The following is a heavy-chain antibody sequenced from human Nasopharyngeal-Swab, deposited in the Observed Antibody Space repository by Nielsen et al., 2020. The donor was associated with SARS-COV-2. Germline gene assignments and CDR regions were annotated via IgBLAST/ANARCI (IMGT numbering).Heavy chain of an antibody. D-gene: IGHD1-26*01. CDR2: LKSKTEGDTT. V-gene: IGHV3-15*01. J-gene: IGHJ4*02. CDR1: GFTFSSYS. CDR3: ATRDH. Sequence: GESLKISCAASGFTFSSYSMNWVRQAPGQGLDWVGLLKSKTEGDTTDYAAHVKGRVTISRDDSKNTLYLQMNSLKTEDTAIYYCATRDHWGQGTLVTVSS.